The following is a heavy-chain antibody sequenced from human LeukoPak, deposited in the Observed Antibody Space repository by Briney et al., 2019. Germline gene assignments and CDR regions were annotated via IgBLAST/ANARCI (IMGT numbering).Heavy chain of an antibody. CDR2: IWNDGKND. V-gene: IGHV3-33*02. Sequence: GGSLRLSCAASGFTFSNSGMHWVRQAPGKGLEWVAVIWNDGKNDFHADSAKGRFTISRDNSKNTLFLQMNSLRGEDTAVYYCARDRGSRWFGPIDYWGLGTLVTASS. J-gene: IGHJ4*02. D-gene: IGHD6-13*01. CDR1: GFTFSNSG. CDR3: ARDRGSRWFGPIDY.